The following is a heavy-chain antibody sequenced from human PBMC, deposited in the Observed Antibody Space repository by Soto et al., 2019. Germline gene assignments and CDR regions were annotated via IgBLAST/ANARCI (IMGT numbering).Heavy chain of an antibody. CDR2: IIPILGIA. J-gene: IGHJ4*02. Sequence: QVQLVQSGAEVKKPGSSVKVSCKASGGTFSSYTISWVRQAPGQGLEWMGRIIPILGIANYAQKFQGRVTIIANKSTSTAYMELSSLRSEDTAVYYCARDFGIAAAGKGDPFDYWGQGTLVTVSS. V-gene: IGHV1-69*08. CDR1: GGTFSSYT. CDR3: ARDFGIAAAGKGDPFDY. D-gene: IGHD6-13*01.